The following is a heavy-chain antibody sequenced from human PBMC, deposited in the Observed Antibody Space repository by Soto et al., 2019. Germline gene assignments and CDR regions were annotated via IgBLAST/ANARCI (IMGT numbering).Heavy chain of an antibody. V-gene: IGHV4-61*05. CDR3: ARRYGYCFDY. CDR2: IYYSGST. CDR1: GGSISSSTYY. Sequence: SETLSLTCTVSGGSISSSTYYWGWMRQPPGKGLEWIGYIYYSGSTNYNPSLKSRVTISVDTSKNQLSLRLSSVTAADTAVYYCARRYGYCFDYWGQGTLVTVS. D-gene: IGHD3-9*01. J-gene: IGHJ4*02.